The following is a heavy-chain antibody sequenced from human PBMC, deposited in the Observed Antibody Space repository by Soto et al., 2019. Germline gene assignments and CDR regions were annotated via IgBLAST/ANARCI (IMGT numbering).Heavy chain of an antibody. J-gene: IGHJ4*02. CDR1: GFTFSSNG. D-gene: IGHD3-10*01. CDR2: ISGSGRNT. Sequence: PGGSLRLSCATSGFTFSSNGMSWVRQAPGKGLDWVSGISGSGRNTYYADSVKGRFTISRDNSKNTLFLQMTSLRAEDTAVYYCAKGTYYYGSAPYYFDYWGQGTLVTVSS. CDR3: AKGTYYYGSAPYYFDY. V-gene: IGHV3-23*01.